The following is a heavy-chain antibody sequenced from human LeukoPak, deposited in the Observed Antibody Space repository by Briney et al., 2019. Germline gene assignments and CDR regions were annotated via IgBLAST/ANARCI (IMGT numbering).Heavy chain of an antibody. CDR1: GFTFSSYS. CDR3: AKGSHLDYYGSGSYYSY. Sequence: GGSLRLSCAASGFTFSSYSMNWVRQAPGKGLEWVSAISGSGGSTYYADSVKGRFTISRDNSKNTLYLQMNSLRAEDTAVYYCAKGSHLDYYGSGSYYSYWGQGTLVTVSS. CDR2: ISGSGGST. D-gene: IGHD3-10*01. V-gene: IGHV3-23*01. J-gene: IGHJ4*02.